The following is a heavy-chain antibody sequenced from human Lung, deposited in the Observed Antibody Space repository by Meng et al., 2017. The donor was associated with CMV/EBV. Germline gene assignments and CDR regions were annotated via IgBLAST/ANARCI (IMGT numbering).Heavy chain of an antibody. CDR3: ARDSPSLYSSSPGIDF. D-gene: IGHD6-6*01. J-gene: IGHJ4*02. CDR1: GYTFTSYG. CDR2: ISVYTDNT. V-gene: IGHV1-18*01. Sequence: ASXXVSCKTSGYTFTSYGISWVRQAPGQGLEWMGWISVYTDNTSSAQKYQGRLTMTTDTSTSTAYMEVRSLRSDDTAVYYCARDSPSLYSSSPGIDFWGQGXLVTVSS.